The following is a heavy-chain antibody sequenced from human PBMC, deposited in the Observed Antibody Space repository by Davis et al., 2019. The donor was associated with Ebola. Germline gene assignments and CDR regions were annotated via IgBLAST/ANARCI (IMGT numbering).Heavy chain of an antibody. CDR3: ARVIGYIFNYNWFDP. CDR1: GDPMSSGGYY. D-gene: IGHD5-18*01. V-gene: IGHV4-31*03. J-gene: IGHJ5*02. Sequence: SETLSLTCTVSGDPMSSGGYYWSWIRHHPGKGMEWIGYIDYSGSTSYNPSLSGRVTISVDTSKKQLFLKVNSVTAADTAVYYCARVIGYIFNYNWFDPWGQGILVTVSS. CDR2: IDYSGST.